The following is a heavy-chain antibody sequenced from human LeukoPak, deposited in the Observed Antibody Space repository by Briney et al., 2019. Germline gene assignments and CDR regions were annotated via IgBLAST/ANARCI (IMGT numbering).Heavy chain of an antibody. CDR2: ISAYNGNR. CDR3: ATAPGARYSSSWGENYYYYYMDV. CDR1: GYTFTSYG. D-gene: IGHD6-6*01. V-gene: IGHV1-18*01. Sequence: GASVKVSCKTSGYTFTSYGIIWVRQAPGQGLEWMGWISAYNGNRNYAQKFQGRVTITTDESTSTAYMELSSLRSEDTAVYYCATAPGARYSSSWGENYYYYYMDVWGKGTTVTVSS. J-gene: IGHJ6*03.